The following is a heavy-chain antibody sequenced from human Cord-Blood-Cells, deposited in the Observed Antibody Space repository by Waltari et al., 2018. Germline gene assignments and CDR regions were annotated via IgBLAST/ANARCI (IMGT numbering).Heavy chain of an antibody. J-gene: IGHJ4*02. CDR3: ARDRDRYSRSWYYFDY. CDR1: GFTFSSYG. V-gene: IGHV3-33*01. CDR2: IWYDGSNK. Sequence: QVQLVESGGGVVQPGRSLRLSCAASGFTFSSYGMPWVRQAPGKGLEWVAVIWYDGSNKYYADSVKGRFTISRDNSKNTLYLQMNSLRAEDTAVYYCARDRDRYSRSWYYFDYWGQGTLVTVSS. D-gene: IGHD6-13*01.